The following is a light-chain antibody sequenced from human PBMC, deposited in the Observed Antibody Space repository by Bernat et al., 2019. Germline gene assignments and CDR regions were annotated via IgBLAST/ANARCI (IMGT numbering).Light chain of an antibody. CDR2: SNN. J-gene: IGLJ2*01. Sequence: QSVLTQPPSASGTPGQRVTISCSGSSSNIGSNTVNWYQQLPGTAPKLLIYSNNQRPSGVPDRFSGSKSGTSASLAISRLQSEDEADYYCAAWDDSLNDVVFGGGTKLTVL. V-gene: IGLV1-44*01. CDR1: SSNIGSNT. CDR3: AAWDDSLNDVV.